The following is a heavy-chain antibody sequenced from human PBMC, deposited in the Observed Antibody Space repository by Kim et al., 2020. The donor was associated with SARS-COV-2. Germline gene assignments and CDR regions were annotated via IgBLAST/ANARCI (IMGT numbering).Heavy chain of an antibody. CDR1: GFTLSSYA. J-gene: IGHJ4*02. V-gene: IGHV3-23*01. CDR2: TSGSGGST. Sequence: GGSLRPSCAVSGFTLSSYAMSWVRQAPGKGLEWVSATSGSGGSTYYADSVKGRFIISRDNSKNTLYLQMNSLRGEDTAVYYCAKKYGSYPYFDYWGQGTLVTVSS. D-gene: IGHD1-26*01. CDR3: AKKYGSYPYFDY.